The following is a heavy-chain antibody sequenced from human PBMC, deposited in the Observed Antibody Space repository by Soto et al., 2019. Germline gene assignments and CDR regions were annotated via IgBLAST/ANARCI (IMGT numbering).Heavy chain of an antibody. D-gene: IGHD6-19*01. V-gene: IGHV4-31*03. Sequence: SSETLSLTCTVSGGSISSGGYYWSWIRQHPGKGLEWIGYIYYSGSTYYNPSLKSRVTISVDTSKNQFSLKLSSVTAADTAVYYCARGGTGSAVAGLFDYWGQGTLVTVSS. J-gene: IGHJ4*02. CDR2: IYYSGST. CDR1: GGSISSGGYY. CDR3: ARGGTGSAVAGLFDY.